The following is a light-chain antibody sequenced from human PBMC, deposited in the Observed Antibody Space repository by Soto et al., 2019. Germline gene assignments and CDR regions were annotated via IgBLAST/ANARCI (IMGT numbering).Light chain of an antibody. CDR1: SGHSSYA. CDR3: QTWGTGIRGV. Sequence: QPVLTQSPSASASLGASVKLTCTLSSGHSSYAIAWHQQQPEKGPRHLMKLNSDGSHSKGEVIPDRFSGSSSRAERYLTIASHQSEEEADYYCQTWGTGIRGVFGTGTKLTVL. V-gene: IGLV4-69*01. CDR2: LNSDGSH. J-gene: IGLJ1*01.